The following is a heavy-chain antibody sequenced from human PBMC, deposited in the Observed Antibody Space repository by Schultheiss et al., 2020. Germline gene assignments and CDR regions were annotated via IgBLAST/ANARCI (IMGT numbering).Heavy chain of an antibody. CDR1: GFTFSSYD. V-gene: IGHV3-13*04. J-gene: IGHJ3*02. CDR3: ARAFVKQLVRGAFDI. CDR2: IGTAGDT. Sequence: GESLKISCAASGFTFSSYDMHWVRQATGKGLEWVSAIGTAGDTYYPGSVKGRFTISRDNSKNTLYLQMNSLRAEDTAVYYCARAFVKQLVRGAFDIWGQGTMVTVSS. D-gene: IGHD6-13*01.